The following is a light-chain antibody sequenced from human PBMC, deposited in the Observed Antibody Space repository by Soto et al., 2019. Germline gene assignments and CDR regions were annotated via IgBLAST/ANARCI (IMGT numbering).Light chain of an antibody. CDR3: SSYAGSLVV. CDR1: SSDVGGYNY. V-gene: IGLV2-8*01. J-gene: IGLJ2*01. CDR2: EVS. Sequence: QSVLTQPPSASGSPGQSVTISCTGTSSDVGGYNYVSWYQQHPGKAPKLMLYEVSKRPSGVPDRFSGSKSGNTASLTVSGLQAEDAADYYCSSYAGSLVVFGGGTQLTVL.